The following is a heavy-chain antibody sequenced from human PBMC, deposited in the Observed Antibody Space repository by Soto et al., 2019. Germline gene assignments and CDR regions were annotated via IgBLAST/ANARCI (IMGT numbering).Heavy chain of an antibody. V-gene: IGHV1-58*01. CDR3: AADLLTGYYGMDV. CDR2: IVVGSGNT. Sequence: SVKVSCKASGFTFTSSAVQWVRQARGQRLEWIGWIVVGSGNTNYAQKFQERVTIARDMSTSTAYMELSSLRSEDTAVYYCAADLLTGYYGMDVWGQGTTVTGS. CDR1: GFTFTSSA. D-gene: IGHD3-9*01. J-gene: IGHJ6*02.